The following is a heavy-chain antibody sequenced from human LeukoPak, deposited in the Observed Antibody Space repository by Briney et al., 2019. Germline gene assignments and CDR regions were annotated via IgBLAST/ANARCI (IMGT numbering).Heavy chain of an antibody. CDR2: IIPILGIA. CDR3: ARVYPTIAAAGTWADAFDI. Sequence: SVKVSCKASGGTFSSYTISWVRQAPGQGLEWMGRIIPILGIANYAQKFQGRVTITADKSTSTAYMELSSLRSEDTAVYYCARVYPTIAAAGTWADAFDIWGQGTMVTVSS. CDR1: GGTFSSYT. J-gene: IGHJ3*02. D-gene: IGHD6-13*01. V-gene: IGHV1-69*02.